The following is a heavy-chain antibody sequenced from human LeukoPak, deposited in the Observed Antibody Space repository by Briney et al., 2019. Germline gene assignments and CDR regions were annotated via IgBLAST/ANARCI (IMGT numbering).Heavy chain of an antibody. J-gene: IGHJ4*02. Sequence: SETLSLTCTLSGRSISSSSYYWGWVRQPPGKGLEWIGSIYYSESTYNHPSRKSRATITVDTSKKHFSLKLSSVTAADTAVYYCARCDVDTAMALDYWGQGTLVTVSS. D-gene: IGHD5-18*01. CDR3: ARCDVDTAMALDY. V-gene: IGHV4-39*02. CDR1: GRSISSSSYY. CDR2: IYYSEST.